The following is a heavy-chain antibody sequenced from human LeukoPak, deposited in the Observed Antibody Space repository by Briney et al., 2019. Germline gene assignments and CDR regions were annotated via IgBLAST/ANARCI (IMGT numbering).Heavy chain of an antibody. CDR2: INPNSGGT. D-gene: IGHD5-12*01. Sequence: ASVKVSCKASGYTFTGYYMHWVQQAPGQGLEWMGWINPNSGGTNYAQKFQGRVTMTRDTSISTAYMELSRLRSDDTAVYYCARERLVATIHLFDYWGQGTLVTVSS. J-gene: IGHJ4*02. CDR3: ARERLVATIHLFDY. CDR1: GYTFTGYY. V-gene: IGHV1-2*02.